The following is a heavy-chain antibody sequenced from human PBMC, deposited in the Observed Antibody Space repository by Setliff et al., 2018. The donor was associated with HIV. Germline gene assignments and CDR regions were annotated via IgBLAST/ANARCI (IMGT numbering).Heavy chain of an antibody. CDR3: ARDYYSSGWYDFSDY. CDR2: ISSNSLTI. CDR1: GFTFSSYE. V-gene: IGHV3-48*03. Sequence: QPGGSLRLSCAASGFTFSSYEMNWIRQAPGKGLEWVSYISSNSLTIYYADSVKGRFSISRDNAKNSLYLQMNSLRAEDTAVYYCARDYYSSGWYDFSDYWGQGTLVTVSS. D-gene: IGHD6-19*01. J-gene: IGHJ4*02.